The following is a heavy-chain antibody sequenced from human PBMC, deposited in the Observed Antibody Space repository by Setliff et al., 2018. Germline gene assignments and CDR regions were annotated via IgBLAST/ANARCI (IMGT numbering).Heavy chain of an antibody. CDR2: IHPSGAT. CDR3: ARQTATGSSATFDS. D-gene: IGHD2-21*02. J-gene: IGHJ4*02. Sequence: SETLSLTCTVSGGSMSGYFWTWIRQPAGKGLEWIGRIHPSGATNYNPSLMSRLTMSIDTSNNHFTLKVNSVAAADTAVYYCARQTATGSSATFDSWGQGTLVTVSS. CDR1: GGSMSGYF. V-gene: IGHV4-4*07.